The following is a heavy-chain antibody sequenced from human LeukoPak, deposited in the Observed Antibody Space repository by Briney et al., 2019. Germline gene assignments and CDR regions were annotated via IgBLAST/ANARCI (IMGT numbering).Heavy chain of an antibody. D-gene: IGHD3-3*01. V-gene: IGHV1-2*02. J-gene: IGHJ4*02. CDR3: ARGDTIFGVVIGTDY. Sequence: ASVKVSCKASGYTFTGYYMHWVRQAPGQGLEWMGWINPNSGGTNYAQKFQGRVTMTRDMSTSTAYMELRSLRSDDTAVYYCARGDTIFGVVIGTDYWGQGTLVTVSS. CDR1: GYTFTGYY. CDR2: INPNSGGT.